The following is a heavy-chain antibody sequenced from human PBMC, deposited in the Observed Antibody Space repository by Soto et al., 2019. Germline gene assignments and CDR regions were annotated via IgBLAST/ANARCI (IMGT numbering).Heavy chain of an antibody. CDR3: ATYPVVVPAANPVYYYYYMDV. CDR1: VGTFSSYT. V-gene: IGHV1-69*02. CDR2: IIPILGIA. J-gene: IGHJ6*03. Sequence: GASVKVSCKASVGTFSSYTISWVRQAPGQGLEWMGRIIPILGIANYAQKFQGRVTITADKSTSTAYMELSSLRSEDTAVYYCATYPVVVPAANPVYYYYYMDVWGKGTTVTVSS. D-gene: IGHD2-2*01.